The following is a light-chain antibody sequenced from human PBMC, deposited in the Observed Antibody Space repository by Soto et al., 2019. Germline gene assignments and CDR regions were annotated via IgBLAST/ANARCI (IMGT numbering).Light chain of an antibody. CDR3: MQALQTPLT. CDR2: LGS. CDR1: QSLLHSNGYKY. V-gene: IGKV2-28*01. Sequence: DIVMTQSPLSLPVTPGEPASISCRSSQSLLHSNGYKYLDWYLQKPGQSPQLLIYLGSNRASGGPDRFSGSGAGTDFTLKSTNVEAEDVGIYYCMQALQTPLTFGQGTKLEIK. J-gene: IGKJ2*01.